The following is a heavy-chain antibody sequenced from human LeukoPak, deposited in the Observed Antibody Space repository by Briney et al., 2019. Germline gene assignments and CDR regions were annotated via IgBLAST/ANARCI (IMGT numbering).Heavy chain of an antibody. Sequence: GGSLRLSCAASGFTFSSYAMSWVRQAPGKGLEWVSAISGSGGSTYYADSVKGRFTIPRDNSKNTLYLQMNSLRAEDTAVYYCAKGYCSSTSCSPGAFDIWGQGTMVTVSS. D-gene: IGHD2-2*01. V-gene: IGHV3-23*01. CDR1: GFTFSSYA. J-gene: IGHJ3*02. CDR2: ISGSGGST. CDR3: AKGYCSSTSCSPGAFDI.